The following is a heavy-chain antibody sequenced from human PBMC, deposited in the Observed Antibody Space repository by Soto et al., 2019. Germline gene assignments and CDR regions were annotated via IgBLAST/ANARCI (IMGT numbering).Heavy chain of an antibody. V-gene: IGHV3-23*01. CDR2: ISGSGGST. D-gene: IGHD3-16*01. J-gene: IGHJ6*02. Sequence: PGGSLRLSCAASGFTFSSYAMSWVRQAPGKGLEWVSAISGSGGSTYYADSVKGRFTISRDNSKNTLYLQMNSLRAEDTAVYYCAKDSIHLFGDHYYGMDVWGQGTTVTVSS. CDR3: AKDSIHLFGDHYYGMDV. CDR1: GFTFSSYA.